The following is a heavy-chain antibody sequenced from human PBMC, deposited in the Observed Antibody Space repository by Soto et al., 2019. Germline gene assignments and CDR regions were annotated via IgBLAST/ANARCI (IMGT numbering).Heavy chain of an antibody. D-gene: IGHD3-10*01. Sequence: HLVQSGPEVKKPGASITVSCKTSGDTFTNFGLSWVRQAPGQGLEWMGWIATYNSNRNYAQKFQGRLTLTTDTSTSTAYMELKNLGYDDTAVYYCARVVRGVVNWFDPWGQGTLVTDSS. V-gene: IGHV1-18*01. CDR3: ARVVRGVVNWFDP. CDR1: GDTFTNFG. J-gene: IGHJ5*02. CDR2: IATYNSNR.